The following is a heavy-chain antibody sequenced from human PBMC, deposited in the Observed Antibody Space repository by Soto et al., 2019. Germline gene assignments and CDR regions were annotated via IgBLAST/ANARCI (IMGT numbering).Heavy chain of an antibody. V-gene: IGHV4-34*01. CDR3: ATSLWFGTQVEL. D-gene: IGHD3-10*01. J-gene: IGHJ5*02. CDR1: GGYFNDNY. CDR2: ISRSGNT. Sequence: QVQLQQCGAGLLKPSETLSLSCAVYGGYFNDNYYTWFRQPPGKGLERIGEISRSGNTKYIPSLKSRASISFATSKTQVSLKVTSVTAADTAVYYCATSLWFGTQVELWGQGALVTVSS.